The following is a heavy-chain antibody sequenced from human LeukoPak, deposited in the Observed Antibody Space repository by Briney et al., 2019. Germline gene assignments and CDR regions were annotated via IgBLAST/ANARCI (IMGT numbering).Heavy chain of an antibody. D-gene: IGHD3-10*01. J-gene: IGHJ4*02. V-gene: IGHV4-59*01. CDR1: GGSISSYY. Sequence: SETLSLTCTVSGGSISSYYWSWIRQPPGKGLEWIGYIYYSGSTNYNPSLKSRVTISVDTSKNQFSLKLSSVTAADTAVYYCARAMVRGVLHDYWGQGTLVTVSS. CDR3: ARAMVRGVLHDY. CDR2: IYYSGST.